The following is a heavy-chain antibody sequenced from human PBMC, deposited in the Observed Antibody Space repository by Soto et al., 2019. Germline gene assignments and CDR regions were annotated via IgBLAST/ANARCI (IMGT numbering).Heavy chain of an antibody. D-gene: IGHD4-4*01. J-gene: IGHJ4*02. CDR3: PSSAYSKNGY. V-gene: IGHV3-7*01. CDR1: GFTFSSYW. CDR2: IKPDGSEK. Sequence: GGSLRLSCAASGFTFSSYWMSWVRQAPGKGLEWVANIKPDGSEKYYVDSVKGRFTISRDNAKNSLYLQTNSLRAEDTAVYFCPSSAYSKNGYWGQGTLVTVSS.